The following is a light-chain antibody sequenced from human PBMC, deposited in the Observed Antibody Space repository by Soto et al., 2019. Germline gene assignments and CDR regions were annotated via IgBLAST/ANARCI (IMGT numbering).Light chain of an antibody. Sequence: SPGTLSLSPGERATLSCRASQSVSSSYLAWYQQKPGQAPRLLIYGASSRATGIPDRFSGSGSGTDFTLTISRLEPEDFAVYYCQQYGGPITFGQGTRLEMK. CDR1: QSVSSSY. CDR2: GAS. J-gene: IGKJ5*01. V-gene: IGKV3-20*01. CDR3: QQYGGPIT.